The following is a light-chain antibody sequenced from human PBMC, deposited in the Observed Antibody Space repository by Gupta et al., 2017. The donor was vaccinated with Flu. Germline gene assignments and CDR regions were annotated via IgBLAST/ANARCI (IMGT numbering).Light chain of an antibody. V-gene: IGKV3-20*01. CDR2: GAS. J-gene: IGKJ2*01. Sequence: EIVLTQSPGTLSLSPGERATLSCRASQSVTSNYLAWYQKKPGQAPRLLIYGASSRGTGVPDRFSGSGSGTEYTLTIARLEPEDFAVYYCHQYGNSQRNFGQGTKLDIK. CDR1: QSVTSNY. CDR3: HQYGNSQRN.